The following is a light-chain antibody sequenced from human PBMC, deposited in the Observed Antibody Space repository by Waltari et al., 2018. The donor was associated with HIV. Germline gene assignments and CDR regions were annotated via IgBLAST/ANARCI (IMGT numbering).Light chain of an antibody. CDR1: LSISNY. V-gene: IGKV1-39*01. J-gene: IGKJ4*01. CDR3: QQSYSHPLS. Sequence: DIQMTQSPSSLSASVGDRVTITCRASLSISNYLSWYQQTPGKAPKLLIYTASSLQSGVPSRFSGSGSGTDFTLTISSLQPEDFATYYCQQSYSHPLSFGGGTKVEIK. CDR2: TAS.